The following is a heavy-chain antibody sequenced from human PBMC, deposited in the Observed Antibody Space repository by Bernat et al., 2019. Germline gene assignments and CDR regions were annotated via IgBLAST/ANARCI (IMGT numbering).Heavy chain of an antibody. V-gene: IGHV5-51*01. D-gene: IGHD2-15*01. CDR3: ARRYCSGGTCPNHWFDP. CDR2: IHPGDSET. J-gene: IGHJ5*02. Sequence: EVQLVQSGAAVKKPGESLKISCKASGYSFTNYWLGWVRQMPGKGLEWMGIIHPGDSETRSSPSFQGQVTISADKSISTAYLQWSSLKASDTAMYYCARRYCSGGTCPNHWFDPWGQGTLVTVSS. CDR1: GYSFTNYW.